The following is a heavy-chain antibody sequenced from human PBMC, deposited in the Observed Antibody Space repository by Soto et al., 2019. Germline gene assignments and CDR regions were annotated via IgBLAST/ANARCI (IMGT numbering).Heavy chain of an antibody. CDR2: INGDGSTT. CDR3: ARECGSGILPIDL. Sequence: EMHLVESGGGLVQPGGSLRLSCAASGFTFSNYWMHWVRQVPGKGLVWVSRINGDGSTTNYADSVKGRFTISRDNAKNTLYLQMNSLGAEDTTIYYCARECGSGILPIDLWGRGTLVTVSS. D-gene: IGHD2-15*01. J-gene: IGHJ2*01. CDR1: GFTFSNYW. V-gene: IGHV3-74*01.